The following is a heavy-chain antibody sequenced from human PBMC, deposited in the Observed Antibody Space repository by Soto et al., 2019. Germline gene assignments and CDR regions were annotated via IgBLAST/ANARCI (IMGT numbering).Heavy chain of an antibody. CDR2: ISSSSSYI. J-gene: IGHJ5*02. D-gene: IGHD5-18*01. Sequence: PGGSLRLSCAASGFTFSSYSMNWVRQAPGKGLEWVSSISSSSSYIYYADSVKGRFTISRDNAKNSLHLQMNSLRAEDTAVYYCARDPGGYSRKNWFDPWGQGTLVTSPQ. CDR3: ARDPGGYSRKNWFDP. V-gene: IGHV3-21*01. CDR1: GFTFSSYS.